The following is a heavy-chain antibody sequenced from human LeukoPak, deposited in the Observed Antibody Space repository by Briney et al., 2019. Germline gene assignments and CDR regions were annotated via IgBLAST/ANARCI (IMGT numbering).Heavy chain of an antibody. D-gene: IGHD3-10*01. Sequence: SETLTLTCTVSGGSISGYYLSWIRQPPGKGLEWIGYIYYRGNTNYNPSLKSRVSISIDTSKNQFSLKLTSVTAADTAVYYCATSGGLRGVNFDYWGQGTLVTVSS. CDR2: IYYRGNT. CDR3: ATSGGLRGVNFDY. CDR1: GGSISGYY. V-gene: IGHV4-59*01. J-gene: IGHJ4*02.